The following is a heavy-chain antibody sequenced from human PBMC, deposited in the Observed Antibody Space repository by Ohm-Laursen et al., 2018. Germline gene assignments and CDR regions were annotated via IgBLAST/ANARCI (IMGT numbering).Heavy chain of an antibody. CDR2: ISAYNGNT. V-gene: IGHV1-18*01. D-gene: IGHD3-3*02. J-gene: IGHJ4*02. Sequence: ASVKVSCKASGYTFTSYGISWVRQAPGQGLEWMGWISAYNGNTNYAQKLQGRVTMTTDTSTSTVYMELSDLRPEDTAVYYCARELGNSLYFDYWGQGTLVTVSS. CDR1: GYTFTSYG. CDR3: ARELGNSLYFDY.